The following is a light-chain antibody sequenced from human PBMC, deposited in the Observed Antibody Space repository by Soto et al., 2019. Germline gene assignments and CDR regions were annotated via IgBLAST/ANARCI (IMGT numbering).Light chain of an antibody. V-gene: IGKV3-20*01. CDR3: QQYESSPLT. CDR1: QSVSSTY. Sequence: EIVLTQSQDTLSLSPGERATLSWRPSQSVSSTYLAWYQQKPGQAPRLLIYRASTRATGIPDRFSGSGSGTDFTLTISRLEPEDFAVYYCQQYESSPLTFGGGTKVEIK. J-gene: IGKJ4*01. CDR2: RAS.